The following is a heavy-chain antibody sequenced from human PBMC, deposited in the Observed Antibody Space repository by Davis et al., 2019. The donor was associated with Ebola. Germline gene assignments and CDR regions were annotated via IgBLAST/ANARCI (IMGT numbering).Heavy chain of an antibody. Sequence: AASVKVSCKASGYTFTGYYMHWVRQAPGQGLEWMGWINPNSGGTNYAQKFQGWVTMTRDTSISTAYMELNSLRAEDTAVYYCARGSGWLQPNGMDVWGQGTTVTVSS. CDR3: ARGSGWLQPNGMDV. CDR1: GYTFTGYY. J-gene: IGHJ6*02. V-gene: IGHV1-2*04. CDR2: INPNSGGT. D-gene: IGHD5-24*01.